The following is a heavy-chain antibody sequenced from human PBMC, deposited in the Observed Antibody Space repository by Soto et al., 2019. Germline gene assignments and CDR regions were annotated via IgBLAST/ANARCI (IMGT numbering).Heavy chain of an antibody. J-gene: IGHJ4*02. Sequence: DVQLSESGGGLVQAGRSLRLSCSTAGFTFGDYAMSWVRQAPGKGLEWVGFIRSTPYGGATEYAASVKGRFVISRDDSKSIVYLQMNGLKAGDTAVYYCTREEIKYFYVASNYYWGQGTLVTVSS. D-gene: IGHD3-10*02. CDR1: GFTFGDYA. CDR2: IRSTPYGGAT. CDR3: TREEIKYFYVASNYY. V-gene: IGHV3-49*04.